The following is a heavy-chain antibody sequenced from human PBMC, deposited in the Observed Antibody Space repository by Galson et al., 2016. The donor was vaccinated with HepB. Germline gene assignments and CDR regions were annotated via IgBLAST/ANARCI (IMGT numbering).Heavy chain of an antibody. CDR3: ARVVVAATNWFDS. V-gene: IGHV4-34*01. CDR2: INHSGFT. J-gene: IGHJ5*01. Sequence: SETLSLTCDVSGGSFNAYYWSWIRQSPGKGLEWIGEINHSGFTKYNPSLKSRVPISVDTSNNQFSLKLTSMTAADTAVYYCARVVVAATNWFDSWGPGTLVTVSS. CDR1: GGSFNAYY. D-gene: IGHD2-15*01.